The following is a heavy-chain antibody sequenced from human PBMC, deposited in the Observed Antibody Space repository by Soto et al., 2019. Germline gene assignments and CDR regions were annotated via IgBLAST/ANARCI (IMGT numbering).Heavy chain of an antibody. V-gene: IGHV1-24*01. D-gene: IGHD3-3*01. Sequence: ASVKVSCKVSRYTLTELSMHWVRQAPGKGLEWMGGFDPEDGETIYAQKFQGRVTMTEDTSTDTAYMELSSLRSEDTAVYYCATIVYDFWSGYYNPRWFDPWGQGTLVTAPQ. J-gene: IGHJ5*02. CDR1: RYTLTELS. CDR3: ATIVYDFWSGYYNPRWFDP. CDR2: FDPEDGET.